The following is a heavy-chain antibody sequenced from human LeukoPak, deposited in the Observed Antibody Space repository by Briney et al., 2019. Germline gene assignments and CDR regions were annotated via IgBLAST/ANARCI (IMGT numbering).Heavy chain of an antibody. Sequence: ASVKVSCKASGYTFTGYYMHWVRQARGQGLEWMGWINPNSGGTNYAQKFQGRVTMTRDTSMSTAYMELSRLRSDDTAVYYCARGPRVETYYYDSSGYSFDPWGQGTLVTVSS. CDR1: GYTFTGYY. J-gene: IGHJ5*02. CDR2: INPNSGGT. V-gene: IGHV1-2*02. CDR3: ARGPRVETYYYDSSGYSFDP. D-gene: IGHD3-22*01.